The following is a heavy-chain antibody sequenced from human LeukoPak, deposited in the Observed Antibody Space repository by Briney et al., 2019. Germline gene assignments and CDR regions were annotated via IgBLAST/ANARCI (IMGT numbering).Heavy chain of an antibody. D-gene: IGHD4-17*01. Sequence: GGSLRLSCAASGFTFSSYTMNWVRQAPGKGLEWVSCISGSTSPIYYAVSVKGRFTISRDNAKNSLYLQMNSLGDEDTAVYYCARGGRDFGFDYWGQGSLVTVSS. CDR3: ARGGRDFGFDY. J-gene: IGHJ4*02. CDR1: GFTFSSYT. CDR2: ISGSTSPI. V-gene: IGHV3-48*02.